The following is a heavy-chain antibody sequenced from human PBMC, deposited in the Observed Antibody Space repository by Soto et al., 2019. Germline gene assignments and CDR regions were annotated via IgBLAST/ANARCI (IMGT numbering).Heavy chain of an antibody. J-gene: IGHJ5*02. V-gene: IGHV4-31*03. CDR3: ARGKAPEYYDILTGPRWGNWFDP. CDR1: GGSISSGGYY. Sequence: PXETLSLTCTVSGGSISSGGYYWSWIRQHPGKGLEWIGYIYYSGSTYYNPSLKSRVTISVDTSKNQFSLKLSSVTAADTAVYYCARGKAPEYYDILTGPRWGNWFDPWGQGTLVTVSS. CDR2: IYYSGST. D-gene: IGHD3-9*01.